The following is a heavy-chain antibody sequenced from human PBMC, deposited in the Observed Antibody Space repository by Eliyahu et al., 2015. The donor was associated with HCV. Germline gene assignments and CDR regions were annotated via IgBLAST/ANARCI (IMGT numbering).Heavy chain of an antibody. Sequence: EVQLVESGGGLVKPGGSLRLSCAASGFTFSTYSXNWVRQAPGKGLEWVSSISSSSSYIYYADSVKGRFTISRDNAKNSLYLQMNSLRAEDTAVYYCARGQDYGDYFRRPEEPPDDYWGQGTLVTVSS. CDR3: ARGQDYGDYFRRPEEPPDDY. CDR1: GFTFSTYS. V-gene: IGHV3-21*01. D-gene: IGHD4-17*01. CDR2: ISSSSSYI. J-gene: IGHJ4*02.